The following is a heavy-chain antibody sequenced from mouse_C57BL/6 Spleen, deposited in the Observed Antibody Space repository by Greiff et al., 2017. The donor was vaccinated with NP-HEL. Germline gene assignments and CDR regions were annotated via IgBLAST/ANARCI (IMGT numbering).Heavy chain of an antibody. CDR3: AIEGSTMAKEVFDY. CDR2: IYPGDGDT. V-gene: IGHV1-82*01. CDR1: GYAFSSSW. J-gene: IGHJ2*01. Sequence: VQLQQSGPELVKPGASVKISCKASGYAFSSSWMNWVKQRPGKGLAWIGRIYPGDGDTNYNGKFKGKATLTAGKSSSTAYMQRSSLTSEDSAVYFWAIEGSTMAKEVFDYWGQGTTLTVAS. D-gene: IGHD2-1*01.